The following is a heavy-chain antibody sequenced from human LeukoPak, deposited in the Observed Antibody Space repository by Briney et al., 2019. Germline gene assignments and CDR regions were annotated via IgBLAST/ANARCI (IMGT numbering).Heavy chain of an antibody. CDR3: ARDRRDVDTAMVTMNYYYYMDV. J-gene: IGHJ6*03. D-gene: IGHD5-18*01. CDR1: GGSISSYY. V-gene: IGHV4-59*01. CDR2: IYYSGST. Sequence: SETLSLTCTVSGGSISSYYWSWIRQPPGKGLEWIGYIYYSGSTNYNPSLKSRVTISVDTSKNQFSLKLSSVTAADTAVYYCARDRRDVDTAMVTMNYYYYMDVWGKGTTVTVSS.